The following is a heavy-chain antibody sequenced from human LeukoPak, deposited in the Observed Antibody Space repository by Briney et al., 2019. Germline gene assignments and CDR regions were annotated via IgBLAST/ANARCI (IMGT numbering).Heavy chain of an antibody. CDR3: ARVGSSGYPIDY. D-gene: IGHD3-22*01. CDR1: GFTFSDYY. V-gene: IGHV3-11*01. CDR2: ISGSGSTI. Sequence: GGSLRLSCAASGFTFSDYYMSWIRQAPGKGLEWVSYISGSGSTINYADSVKGRFTISRDSAKKSLFLQMNSLRAEDTAVYYCARVGSSGYPIDYWGQGTLVTVSS. J-gene: IGHJ4*02.